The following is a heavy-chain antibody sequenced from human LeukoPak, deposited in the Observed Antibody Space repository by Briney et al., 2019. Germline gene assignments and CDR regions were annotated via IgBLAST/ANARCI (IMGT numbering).Heavy chain of an antibody. J-gene: IGHJ3*02. CDR3: ARDPQYYYGSGRNPNAFDI. D-gene: IGHD3-10*01. V-gene: IGHV1-46*01. Sequence: ASVKVSCKASGYTFTSYYMHWVRQAPGQGLEWMGLINPTGGSTGYAQKFQGRVTMTRDMSTSTDYMELSSLRSEDTAIYYCARDPQYYYGSGRNPNAFDIWGQGTMVTVSS. CDR2: INPTGGST. CDR1: GYTFTSYY.